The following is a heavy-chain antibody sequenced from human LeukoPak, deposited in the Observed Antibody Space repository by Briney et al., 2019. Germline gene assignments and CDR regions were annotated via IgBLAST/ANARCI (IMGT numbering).Heavy chain of an antibody. CDR2: INHSGST. Sequence: PSETLSLTCSVSGDSISSYYWSWIRQPPGKGLEWIGEINHSGSTNYNPSLKSRVTMSLDTSKNHFSLKLSSVTAADTAVYYCARENDYDFWSGTMGYFDYWGQGTLVTVSS. D-gene: IGHD3-3*01. J-gene: IGHJ4*02. CDR1: GDSISSYY. CDR3: ARENDYDFWSGTMGYFDY. V-gene: IGHV4-34*01.